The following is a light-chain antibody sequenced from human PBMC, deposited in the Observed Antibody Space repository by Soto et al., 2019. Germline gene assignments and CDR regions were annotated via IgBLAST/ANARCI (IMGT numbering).Light chain of an antibody. Sequence: EIVLTQSPATLSLSPGERATLSCRASQSVSSYLAWYQQKPGQAPRLLLYDASNRATGIPARFSGSGSGTDFTLTISSLEPEDFAVYYCQQRSNLPPTFGQGTRLDIK. CDR2: DAS. J-gene: IGKJ5*01. CDR3: QQRSNLPPT. V-gene: IGKV3-11*01. CDR1: QSVSSY.